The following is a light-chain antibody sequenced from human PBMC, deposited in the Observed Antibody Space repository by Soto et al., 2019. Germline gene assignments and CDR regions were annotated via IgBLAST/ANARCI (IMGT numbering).Light chain of an antibody. Sequence: EIVLTQSPGTLSLSPGQRTTLSCRASQSVSSSYLAWYQQKPGQAPRLLIYGASSRATGIPDRFSGSGSGTDFTLTISRLEPQDFAVYYCQHYGSSHPRWTFGQGTKVEIK. CDR2: GAS. CDR3: QHYGSSHPRWT. V-gene: IGKV3-20*01. CDR1: QSVSSSY. J-gene: IGKJ1*01.